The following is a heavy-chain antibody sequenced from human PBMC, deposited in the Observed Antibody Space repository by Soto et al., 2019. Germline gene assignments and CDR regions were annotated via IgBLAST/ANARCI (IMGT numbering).Heavy chain of an antibody. Sequence: QVQLQESGPGLVKPSQTLSLTCTVSGGSISSGDYYWSWIRQPPGKGLEWIGYIYYSGTTYYNPSLKSRVTISVDTSRNQFPLKLSSVTAADTAVYYCAREQDIVLVPAAAKGGWFDPWGQGTLVTVSS. V-gene: IGHV4-30-4*01. CDR2: IYYSGTT. CDR3: AREQDIVLVPAAAKGGWFDP. J-gene: IGHJ5*02. CDR1: GGSISSGDYY. D-gene: IGHD2-2*01.